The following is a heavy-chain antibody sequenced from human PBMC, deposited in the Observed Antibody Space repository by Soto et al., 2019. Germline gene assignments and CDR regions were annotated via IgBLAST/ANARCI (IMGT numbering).Heavy chain of an antibody. CDR1: GGSISTFY. V-gene: IGHV4-4*07. Sequence: PSDTLSLTCPVSGGSISTFYWHWIRQPAGKGLEWIGRIDTSGNTNYNPSLKSRVTMSVDTSKKQFSLKLTSGTAADTAVYYFAKYSSTWFQTEGMDVWGLGTTVTVSS. J-gene: IGHJ6*02. D-gene: IGHD6-13*01. CDR2: IDTSGNT. CDR3: AKYSSTWFQTEGMDV.